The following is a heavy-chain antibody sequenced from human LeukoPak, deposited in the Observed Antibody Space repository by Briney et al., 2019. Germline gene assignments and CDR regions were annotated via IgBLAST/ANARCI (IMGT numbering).Heavy chain of an antibody. Sequence: SETLSLTCTVSGGSISTSGYYWGWIRQPPGKGLEWIGSISYTGSTYQNPSLKSRVTISVDTPKNQFSLKLSSVTAADTAVYYCARGRPDFDFWSGYYPNTFDYWGQGTLVTVSS. CDR1: GGSISTSGYY. V-gene: IGHV4-39*01. D-gene: IGHD3-3*01. J-gene: IGHJ4*02. CDR2: ISYTGST. CDR3: ARGRPDFDFWSGYYPNTFDY.